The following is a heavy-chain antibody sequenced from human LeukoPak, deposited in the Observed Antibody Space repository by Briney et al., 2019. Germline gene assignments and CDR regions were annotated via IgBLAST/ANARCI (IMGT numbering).Heavy chain of an antibody. V-gene: IGHV1-2*02. CDR1: GYTFTGYY. D-gene: IGHD2-15*01. J-gene: IGHJ4*02. CDR3: ARDRVVVAGRGHGVLGPMGY. CDR2: INPNSGGT. Sequence: GASVKVSCKASGYTFTGYYMHWVRQAPGQGLEWMGWINPNSGGTSYAQKFQGRVTMTRDTSISTAYMELSRLRSDDTAVYYCARDRVVVAGRGHGVLGPMGYWGQGTLVTVSS.